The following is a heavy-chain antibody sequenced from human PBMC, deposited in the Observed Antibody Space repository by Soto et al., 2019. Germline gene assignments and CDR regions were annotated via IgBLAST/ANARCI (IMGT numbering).Heavy chain of an antibody. V-gene: IGHV4-30-2*01. CDR2: ISPSGRP. J-gene: IGHJ5*02. Sequence: TLTLTCTFSGGAVSSGGYSWNWIREAPGKGLEWIGFISPSGRPAYNPSLKSRVSISVDTAKNQISLELSSVTAADTAVYYCTRGVLAWGPGTLVTVS. CDR3: TRGVLA. CDR1: GGAVSSGGYS. D-gene: IGHD2-8*01.